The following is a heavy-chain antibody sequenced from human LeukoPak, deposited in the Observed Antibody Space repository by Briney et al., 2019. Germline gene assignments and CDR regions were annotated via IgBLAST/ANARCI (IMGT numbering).Heavy chain of an antibody. CDR1: GFTFSSYW. D-gene: IGHD3/OR15-3a*01. Sequence: PGGSLRLSCAASGFTFSSYWMHWVRQAPGKGLEWVSYITGSISTIYYTDSVKGRFTISRDNAKNSVYLQMNSLRLEDTAVYYCARTGLGLYSFDYWGQGTLVTVSS. V-gene: IGHV3-48*01. CDR3: ARTGLGLYSFDY. CDR2: ITGSISTI. J-gene: IGHJ4*02.